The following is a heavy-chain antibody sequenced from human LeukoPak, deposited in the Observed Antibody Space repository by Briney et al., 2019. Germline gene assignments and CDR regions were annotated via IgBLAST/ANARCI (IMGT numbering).Heavy chain of an antibody. CDR3: ARGPSITGTTLDP. CDR2: IYSGGST. CDR1: GFTVSSNY. J-gene: IGHJ5*02. D-gene: IGHD1-7*01. Sequence: GGSLRLSCAASGFTVSSNYMSWVRQAPGKGLEWVSVIYSGGSTYYADSAKGRFTISRDNSKNTLYLQMNSLRAEDTAVYYCARGPSITGTTLDPWGQGTLVTVSS. V-gene: IGHV3-53*01.